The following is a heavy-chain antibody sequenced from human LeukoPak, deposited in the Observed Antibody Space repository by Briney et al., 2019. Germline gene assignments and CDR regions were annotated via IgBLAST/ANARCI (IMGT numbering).Heavy chain of an antibody. J-gene: IGHJ4*02. CDR1: GFTFSSYS. Sequence: PGGSLRLSCAASGFTFSSYSMNWVRQAPGKGLEWVSYISSSSSTIYYADSVKGRFTISRDNAKNSLYLQMNSLRSEDTAVYYCARDGFTIFGVVTYFDYWGQGTLVTVSS. D-gene: IGHD3-3*01. V-gene: IGHV3-48*01. CDR2: ISSSSSTI. CDR3: ARDGFTIFGVVTYFDY.